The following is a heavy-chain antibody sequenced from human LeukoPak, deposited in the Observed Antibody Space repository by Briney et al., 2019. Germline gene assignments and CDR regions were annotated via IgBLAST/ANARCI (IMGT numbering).Heavy chain of an antibody. CDR1: GFTFSSFW. J-gene: IGHJ4*02. V-gene: IGHV3-7*01. CDR2: IKQDGSVQ. CDR3: ARDFGGGYYYFDY. D-gene: IGHD2-21*01. Sequence: GGSLRLSCAASGFTFSSFWMSWVRQAPGKGLEWVANIKQDGSVQYYVDSVKGRFTISRDNAKNSLYLQMNSLRAEDAAVYYCARDFGGGYYYFDYWGQGTLVTVSS.